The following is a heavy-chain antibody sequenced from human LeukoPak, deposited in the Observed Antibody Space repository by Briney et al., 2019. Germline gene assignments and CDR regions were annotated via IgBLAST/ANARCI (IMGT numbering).Heavy chain of an antibody. CDR1: GYTFTGYY. CDR3: ARDLVLENCSSTSCKGYAFDI. Sequence: ASVKVSCKASGYTFTGYYMHWVRQAPGQGLEWMGWINPNSGGTNYAQKFQGRVTMTRDTSISTAYMELSRLRSDDTAVYYCARDLVLENCSSTSCKGYAFDIWGQGTMVTVSS. V-gene: IGHV1-2*02. D-gene: IGHD2-2*01. CDR2: INPNSGGT. J-gene: IGHJ3*02.